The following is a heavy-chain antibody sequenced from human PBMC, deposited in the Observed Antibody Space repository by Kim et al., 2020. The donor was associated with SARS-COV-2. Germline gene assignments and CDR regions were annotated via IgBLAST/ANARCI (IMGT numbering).Heavy chain of an antibody. CDR3: ARDAWLSPFDY. Sequence: HFTPSLKSRVSISIHTTNNQFSLKLSSATAADTAVYYCARDAWLSPFDYWGQGILVTVTS. J-gene: IGHJ4*01. V-gene: IGHV4-30-2*05. D-gene: IGHD3-9*01.